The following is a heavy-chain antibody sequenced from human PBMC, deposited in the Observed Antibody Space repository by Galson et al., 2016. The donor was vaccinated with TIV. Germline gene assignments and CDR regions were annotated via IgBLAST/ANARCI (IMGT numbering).Heavy chain of an antibody. CDR1: GITFRDYY. CDR3: AGGHTVLTLDY. J-gene: IGHJ4*02. Sequence: SLRLSCAASGITFRDYYMTWIRQAPGKGLEWVSYISSTGISKYYGDSVKGRFTISRDNAKASLYLQMNTLRGDDTAVYYCAGGHTVLTLDYWGQGALVTVSS. CDR2: ISSTGISK. V-gene: IGHV3-11*01. D-gene: IGHD4/OR15-4a*01.